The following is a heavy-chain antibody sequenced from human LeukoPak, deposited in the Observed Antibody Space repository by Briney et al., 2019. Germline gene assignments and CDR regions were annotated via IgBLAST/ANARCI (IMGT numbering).Heavy chain of an antibody. Sequence: ASVKVSCKASGYTFTSYAMNWVRQAPGQGLEWRGWINTNTGNPTYAQGFTGRFVLSLDTSVSTAYLQISSLKAEDTAVYHCARDRSDSGSYFLTYYYYYMDVWGKGTTVTVSS. V-gene: IGHV7-4-1*02. J-gene: IGHJ6*03. CDR1: GYTFTSYA. CDR3: ARDRSDSGSYFLTYYYYYMDV. CDR2: INTNTGNP. D-gene: IGHD1-26*01.